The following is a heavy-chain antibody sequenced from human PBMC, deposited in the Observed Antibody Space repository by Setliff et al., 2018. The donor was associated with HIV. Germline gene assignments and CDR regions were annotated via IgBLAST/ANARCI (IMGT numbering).Heavy chain of an antibody. D-gene: IGHD3-22*01. J-gene: IGHJ5*02. Sequence: PSETLSLTCTVSGDSISSHFWSWIRQPAGKGLEWIGRFRPSGNTYYANPYYNPSLKSRVTMSVDTSKSQFSLKLNSVTAADTAVYYCARTGRDSSGFDPWGQGTLVTVSS. CDR3: ARTGRDSSGFDP. V-gene: IGHV4-4*07. CDR1: GDSISSHF. CDR2: FRPSGNTYYANP.